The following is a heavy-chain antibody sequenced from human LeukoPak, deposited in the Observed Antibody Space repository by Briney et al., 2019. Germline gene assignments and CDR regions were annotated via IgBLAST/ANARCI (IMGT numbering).Heavy chain of an antibody. CDR3: ARAVAGTYY. Sequence: SETLSLTCTVSGGSISSYYWSWIRQPPGKGLEWIGYTYYSGSTNYNPSLKSRVTISVDTSKNQFSLKLSSVTAADTAVYYCARAVAGTYYWGLGTLVTVSS. V-gene: IGHV4-59*12. J-gene: IGHJ4*02. D-gene: IGHD6-19*01. CDR2: TYYSGST. CDR1: GGSISSYY.